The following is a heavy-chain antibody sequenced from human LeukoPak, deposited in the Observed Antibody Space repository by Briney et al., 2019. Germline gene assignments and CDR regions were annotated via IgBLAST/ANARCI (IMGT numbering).Heavy chain of an antibody. CDR1: GGTFSTYA. V-gene: IGHV1-2*02. D-gene: IGHD1-26*01. J-gene: IGHJ4*02. CDR3: ARDYSGTYYGGQDY. CDR2: INPNSGGT. Sequence: ASVKVSCKASGGTFSTYAISWVRQAPGQGLEWVGWINPNSGGTNYAQKFQGRVTMTRDTSISTAYMELSRLRSDDTAVYYCARDYSGTYYGGQDYWGQGTLVTVSS.